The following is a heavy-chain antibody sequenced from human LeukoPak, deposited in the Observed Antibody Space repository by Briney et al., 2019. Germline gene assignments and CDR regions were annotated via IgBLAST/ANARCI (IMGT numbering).Heavy chain of an antibody. V-gene: IGHV1-18*01. CDR2: ISAYNGNT. CDR1: GYTFTSYG. CDR3: AREMDYYDSSGYPPFDY. J-gene: IGHJ4*02. D-gene: IGHD3-22*01. Sequence: ASVKVFFKASGYTFTSYGISWVRQAPGQGLEWMGWISAYNGNTNYAQKLQGRVTMTTDTSTSTAYMELRSLRSDDTAVYYCAREMDYYDSSGYPPFDYWGQGTLVTVSS.